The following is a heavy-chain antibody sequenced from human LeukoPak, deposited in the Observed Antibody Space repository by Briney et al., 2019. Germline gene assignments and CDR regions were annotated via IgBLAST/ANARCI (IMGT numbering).Heavy chain of an antibody. Sequence: ASVRVSFTASGYTFNNYGISWVRQAPGQGLEWMGWVTSYNGDTNYAQKFQGRVTMSTDTSTSTAYMELRSLRFDDTAIYYCAKDWHILTGRNCFDPWGQGTLVTVSS. J-gene: IGHJ5*02. D-gene: IGHD3-9*01. V-gene: IGHV1-18*01. CDR3: AKDWHILTGRNCFDP. CDR2: VTSYNGDT. CDR1: GYTFNNYG.